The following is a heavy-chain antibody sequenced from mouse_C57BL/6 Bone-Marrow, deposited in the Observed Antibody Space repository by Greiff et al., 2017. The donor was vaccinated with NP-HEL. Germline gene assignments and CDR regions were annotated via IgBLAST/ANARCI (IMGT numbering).Heavy chain of an antibody. CDR3: ARGWLLHDY. CDR2: INPGSGGT. CDR1: GYAFTNYL. Sequence: VQLVESGAELVRPGTSVKVSCKASGYAFTNYLIEWVKQRPGQGLEWIGVINPGSGGTNYNEKFKGKATLTADKSSSTAYMQLSSLTSEDSAVYFCARGWLLHDYWGQGTTLTVSS. D-gene: IGHD2-3*01. V-gene: IGHV1-54*01. J-gene: IGHJ2*01.